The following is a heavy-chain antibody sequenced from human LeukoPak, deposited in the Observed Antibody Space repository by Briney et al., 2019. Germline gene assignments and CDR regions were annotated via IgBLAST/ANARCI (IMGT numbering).Heavy chain of an antibody. D-gene: IGHD1-26*01. CDR2: ISVYNGNT. CDR3: ARDESSGSYYFDY. CDR1: GYTFSNYG. Sequence: SSVKVSCKASGYTFSNYGISWVRQAPGQGLEWMAWISVYNGNTKYAQKVQGRVTMTTDTSTSTAYMELRSLRSDDTAVYYCARDESSGSYYFDYWGQGTRVTVSS. J-gene: IGHJ4*02. V-gene: IGHV1-18*01.